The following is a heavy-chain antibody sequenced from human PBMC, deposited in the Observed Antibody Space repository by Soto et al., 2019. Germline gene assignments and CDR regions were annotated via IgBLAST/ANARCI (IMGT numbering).Heavy chain of an antibody. CDR2: VYNSGST. CDR3: ARYRREAVAGYTLDN. CDR1: DGSISSNY. D-gene: IGHD6-13*01. J-gene: IGHJ4*02. Sequence: SETLSLTCTVSDGSISSNYWTWIRQPPGKGLEWIGYVYNSGSTNYNPSLKSRVTISEDTSKSQFSLKVNSMTAADTAVYYCARYRREAVAGYTLDNWGQGILVTVS. V-gene: IGHV4-59*01.